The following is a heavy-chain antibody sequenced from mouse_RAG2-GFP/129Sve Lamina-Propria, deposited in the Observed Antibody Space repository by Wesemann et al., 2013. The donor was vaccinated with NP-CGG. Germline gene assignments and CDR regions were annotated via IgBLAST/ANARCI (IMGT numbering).Heavy chain of an antibody. V-gene: IGHV1-53*01. Sequence: QVQLQQPGAELVKPGASVKLSCKASGYTFTSYWMHWVKQRPGQGLEWIGEINPSNGGTNYNEKFKSKATLTVDKPSITAYMQLSSLTSEDSAVYYCARDYYGSSYWYFDVWGTGTTVTVSS. CDR2: INPSNGGT. CDR1: GYTFTSYW. J-gene: IGHJ1*03. CDR3: ARDYYGSSYWYFDV. D-gene: IGHD1-1*01.